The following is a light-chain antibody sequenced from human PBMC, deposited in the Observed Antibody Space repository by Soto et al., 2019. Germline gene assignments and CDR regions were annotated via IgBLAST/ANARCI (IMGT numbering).Light chain of an antibody. CDR3: NSYASDSSVV. CDR2: DVT. Sequence: QSALTQPASVSGSPGQSITISCTGTSSDVGSYDYVSWYQQHPGKAPKLMIYDVTNRPSGVSNRFSGSKSGNTAFLTISGLQAEDEADYYCNSYASDSSVVFGGGTKLTVL. J-gene: IGLJ2*01. CDR1: SSDVGSYDY. V-gene: IGLV2-14*01.